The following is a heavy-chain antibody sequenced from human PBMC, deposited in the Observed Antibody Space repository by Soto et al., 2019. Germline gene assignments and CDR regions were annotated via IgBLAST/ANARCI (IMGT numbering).Heavy chain of an antibody. CDR2: INPTGVNT. CDR1: GYTFTNYF. CDR3: AQDGRAGYIYGIGRGAWFDP. J-gene: IGHJ5*02. Sequence: QVQLMQSGAEVKKPGASVKVSCRASGYTFTNYFIHWVRQAPGQGLEWMGTINPTGVNTNFAQNFQGRITMTTDTSTSTVYMELSSLRTEDTAVYYCAQDGRAGYIYGIGRGAWFDPWGQGTLVTVSS. V-gene: IGHV1-46*01. D-gene: IGHD5-18*01.